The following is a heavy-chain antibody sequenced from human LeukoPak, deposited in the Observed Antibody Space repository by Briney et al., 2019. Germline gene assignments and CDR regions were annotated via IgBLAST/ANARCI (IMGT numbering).Heavy chain of an antibody. Sequence: GASVKVSCKASGYTFSSYYMHWVRQAPGQGLEWMGIINPSGGSTKYAQKLQGRVTMTRDTSISTAYMELSRLRSDDTAVYYCARDFQYCSSTSCYMAFDPWGQGTLVTVSS. CDR3: ARDFQYCSSTSCYMAFDP. CDR1: GYTFSSYY. J-gene: IGHJ5*02. V-gene: IGHV1-46*01. CDR2: INPSGGST. D-gene: IGHD2-2*02.